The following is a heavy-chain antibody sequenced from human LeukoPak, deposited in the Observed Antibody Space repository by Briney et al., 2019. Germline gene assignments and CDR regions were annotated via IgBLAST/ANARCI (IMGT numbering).Heavy chain of an antibody. CDR2: MYHSGES. CDR3: AKVGAYGDYARHDY. V-gene: IGHV4-38-2*01. CDR1: GYSVSSGYY. J-gene: IGHJ4*02. Sequence: ASETLSLTCAVSGYSVSSGYYWAWIRQPPGKGLEWIGNMYHSGESYNNPSLKSRVTMSADTSKNQFSLKLTSVTAADTAVYYCAKVGAYGDYARHDYWGQGTLVTVSS. D-gene: IGHD4-17*01.